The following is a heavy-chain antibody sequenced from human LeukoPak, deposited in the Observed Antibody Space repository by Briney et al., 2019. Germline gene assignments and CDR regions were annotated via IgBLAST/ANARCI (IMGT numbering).Heavy chain of an antibody. Sequence: GGSLRLSCAASGFTVSSNYMSWVRQAPGKGLEWVAVLWKDGSNNFYADSVKGRFRFSRDNSKDMLYLQMNSLRAEDTAVYYCTKEYEIFVGAFDIWGQGTMVTVSS. CDR3: TKEYEIFVGAFDI. V-gene: IGHV3-33*06. D-gene: IGHD3-9*01. CDR1: GFTVSSNY. J-gene: IGHJ3*02. CDR2: LWKDGSNN.